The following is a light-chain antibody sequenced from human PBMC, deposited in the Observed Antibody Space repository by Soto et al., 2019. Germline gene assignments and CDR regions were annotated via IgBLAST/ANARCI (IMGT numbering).Light chain of an antibody. J-gene: IGLJ2*01. CDR2: DVT. V-gene: IGLV2-14*01. CDR1: SSDIGGYNY. Sequence: QSALTQPASMSGSPGQSITISCTGTSSDIGGYNYVSWYQQHPGKAPKLMIYDVTNRPSGVSSRFSGSKSGNTASLTISGLQAEDEADYYCTSYTSSHTRGVFGGGTKATVL. CDR3: TSYTSSHTRGV.